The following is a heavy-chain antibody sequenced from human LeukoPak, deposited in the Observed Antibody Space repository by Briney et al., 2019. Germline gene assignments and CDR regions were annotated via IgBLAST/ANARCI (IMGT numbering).Heavy chain of an antibody. CDR1: GYTFTSYD. Sequence: ASVKVSCKASGYTFTSYDINWVRQATGQGLEWMGWMNPNSGNTGYAQKFQGGVTMTRNTSISTAYMELSSLRSEDTAVYYCARAPPKRRGYSYGPREDYWGQGTLVTVSS. CDR2: MNPNSGNT. D-gene: IGHD5-18*01. CDR3: ARAPPKRRGYSYGPREDY. V-gene: IGHV1-8*01. J-gene: IGHJ4*02.